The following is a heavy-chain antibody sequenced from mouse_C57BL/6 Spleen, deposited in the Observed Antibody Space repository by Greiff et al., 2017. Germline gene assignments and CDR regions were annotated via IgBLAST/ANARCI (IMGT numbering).Heavy chain of an antibody. J-gene: IGHJ2*01. CDR3: AREGDEGVDY. Sequence: VQLQQSGAELVKPGASVKLSCKASGYTFTRYWMHWVKQRPGQGLEWIGMIHPNSGSTNYNEKFKSKATLTVDKSSSTAYMQLSSLTSEDSAVYYCAREGDEGVDYWGQGTTLTVSS. CDR1: GYTFTRYW. CDR2: IHPNSGST. D-gene: IGHD3-3*01. V-gene: IGHV1-64*01.